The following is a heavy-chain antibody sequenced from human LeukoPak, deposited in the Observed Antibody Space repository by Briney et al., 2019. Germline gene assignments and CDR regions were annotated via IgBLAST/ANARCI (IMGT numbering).Heavy chain of an antibody. CDR3: ARHRDDYDDYVWNY. V-gene: IGHV4-39*01. CDR2: IYYTGST. CDR1: GGSISSSSCY. J-gene: IGHJ4*02. Sequence: SETLSLTCTVSGGSISSSSCYWGWIRQPPGKGLEWIGSIYYTGSTYYNPSLKSRVTISADTSKNQFSLKLSSVTAADTAVYYCARHRDDYDDYVWNYWGQGTLVTVSS. D-gene: IGHD4-17*01.